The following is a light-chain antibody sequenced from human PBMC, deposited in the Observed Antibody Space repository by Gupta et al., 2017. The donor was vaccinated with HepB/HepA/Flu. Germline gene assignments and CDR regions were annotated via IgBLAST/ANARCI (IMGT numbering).Light chain of an antibody. CDR1: IGDIGSYNF. CDR3: NSYTISSTLV. V-gene: IGLV2-14*03. Sequence: QSTLTQPASVSGSPEQSITISCSGNIGDIGSYNFVSVYQQHPDKPHKLIVYDVINRPSGVAIRFSGSKAGNTASLTISGLQPEDEADYYGNSYTISSTLVFGGGTKVTVL. J-gene: IGLJ2*01. CDR2: DVI.